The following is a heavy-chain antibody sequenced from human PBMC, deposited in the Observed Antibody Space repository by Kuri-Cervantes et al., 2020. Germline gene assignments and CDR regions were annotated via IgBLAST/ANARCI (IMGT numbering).Heavy chain of an antibody. V-gene: IGHV4-39*01. Sequence: GSLRLSCTVSGGSISSSSYYWGWIRQPSGKGLEWIGNIYYSGNTHYNPSLESRLTMSFDASMNQFSVRLTSVTAADTAVYYCARGSVRGVFTLWGQGTLAIVSS. CDR2: IYYSGNT. CDR3: ARGSVRGVFTL. D-gene: IGHD3-10*01. J-gene: IGHJ4*02. CDR1: GGSISSSSYY.